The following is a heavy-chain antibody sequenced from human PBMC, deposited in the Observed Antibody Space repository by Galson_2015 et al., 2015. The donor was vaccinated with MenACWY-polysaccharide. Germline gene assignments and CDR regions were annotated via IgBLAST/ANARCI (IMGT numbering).Heavy chain of an antibody. Sequence: SLRLSCAGSGFTISNSAMSWVRQAPGKGLEWVSSIGVGGSSTSYADSVKGRFTISRDSSKNTLYLQMNTLRAEDTAVYYCAKRYSRPDYYFDDWGQGTLVTVSS. CDR2: IGVGGSST. CDR1: GFTISNSA. D-gene: IGHD6-13*01. J-gene: IGHJ4*02. V-gene: IGHV3-23*01. CDR3: AKRYSRPDYYFDD.